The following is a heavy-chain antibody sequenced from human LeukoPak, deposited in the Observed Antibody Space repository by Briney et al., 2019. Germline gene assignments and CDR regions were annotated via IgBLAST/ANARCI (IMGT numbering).Heavy chain of an antibody. Sequence: ASVKVSCKASGYTFTSYDINWVRQATGQGLEWMGWINAGNGNTKYSQKFQGRVTITRDTSASTAYMELSSLRSEDTAVYYCARTLNYYYGMDVWGKGTTVTVSS. CDR3: ARTLNYYYGMDV. CDR1: GYTFTSYD. CDR2: INAGNGNT. J-gene: IGHJ6*04. V-gene: IGHV1-3*01.